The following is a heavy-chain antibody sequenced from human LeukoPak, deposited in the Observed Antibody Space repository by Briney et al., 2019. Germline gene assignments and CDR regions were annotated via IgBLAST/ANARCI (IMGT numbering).Heavy chain of an antibody. D-gene: IGHD3-16*01. J-gene: IGHJ3*02. V-gene: IGHV3-30*04. CDR3: ARVGGLGAFDI. Sequence: GRSLRLSCAASGFTFSSYAMHWVRQAPGKGLEWVAVISYDGSNKYYADSVKGRFTISRDNSKNTLYLQMNNLRAEDAAVYYCARVGGLGAFDIWGQGTMVTVSS. CDR2: ISYDGSNK. CDR1: GFTFSSYA.